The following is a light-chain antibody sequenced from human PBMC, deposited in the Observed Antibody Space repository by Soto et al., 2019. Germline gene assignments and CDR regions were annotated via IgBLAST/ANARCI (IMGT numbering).Light chain of an antibody. Sequence: DIQMTQSPSSVSASVGDRVTITCRASQAISTWLAWYQQKPGKAPKLLIYAASNLQTGVPSRVSGIGSGTDCTRTISSLQPEYFVNYYCQQANRFPRTFGQGKKVEIK. CDR1: QAISTW. CDR2: AAS. CDR3: QQANRFPRT. J-gene: IGKJ1*01. V-gene: IGKV1D-12*01.